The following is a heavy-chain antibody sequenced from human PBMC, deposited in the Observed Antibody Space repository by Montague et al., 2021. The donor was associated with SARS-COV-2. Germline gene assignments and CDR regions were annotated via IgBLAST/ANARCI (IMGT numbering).Heavy chain of an antibody. CDR2: ISSSSTYT. CDR1: GFRFSDYY. J-gene: IGHJ2*01. V-gene: IGHV3-11*06. CDR3: ARGGGRYNWNYEGGFDL. D-gene: IGHD1-7*01. Sequence: SLRLSCAASGFRFSDYYMSWIRQAPGKGPEWVSDISSSSTYTSSADSVKGRFTISRDNAKNSLYLHLNSLRAEDTAVYYCARGGGRYNWNYEGGFDLWGRGTLVIVSS.